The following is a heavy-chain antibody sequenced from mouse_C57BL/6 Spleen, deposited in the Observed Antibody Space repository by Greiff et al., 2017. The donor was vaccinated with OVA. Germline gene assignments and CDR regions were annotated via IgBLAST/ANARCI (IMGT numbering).Heavy chain of an antibody. D-gene: IGHD1-1*01. CDR3: ARRAHYYGSSSHYFAY. CDR1: GYTFTSYW. J-gene: IGHJ2*01. CDR2: IYPGSGST. Sequence: VQLQQSGAELVKPGASVKMSCKASGYTFTSYWITWVKQRPGQGLEWIGDIYPGSGSTNYNEKFKSKATLTVDTSSSTAYMQLSSLTSEDSAVYYCARRAHYYGSSSHYFAYWGQGTTLTVSS. V-gene: IGHV1-55*01.